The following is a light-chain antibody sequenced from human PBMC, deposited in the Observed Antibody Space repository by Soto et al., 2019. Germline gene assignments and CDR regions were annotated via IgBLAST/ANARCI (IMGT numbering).Light chain of an antibody. V-gene: IGKV1-5*03. CDR3: QHYNSYSEA. J-gene: IGKJ1*01. Sequence: DIQMTQSPSTLSGSVGDRVTITCRASQTISSWLAWYQQKPGKAPKLLIYKASTLKSGVPSRFSCSGSGTEFPLTISSLQPDDCGTYYCQHYNSYSEAFGQGTKGDIK. CDR1: QTISSW. CDR2: KAS.